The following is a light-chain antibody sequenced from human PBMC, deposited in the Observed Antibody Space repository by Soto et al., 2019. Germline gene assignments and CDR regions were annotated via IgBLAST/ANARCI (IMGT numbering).Light chain of an antibody. Sequence: DIVMTQSPDSLAVSLGERPTINCKSSQSVLYSSNNKNYLAWYQQKPGQPPKLLIYWASTRESGAPDRLSGSGSGTDFTLTSSSLQAEDVAVYYCQQYYSIPPTFGQGTKLEIK. CDR3: QQYYSIPPT. J-gene: IGKJ2*01. CDR2: WAS. CDR1: QSVLYSSNNKNY. V-gene: IGKV4-1*01.